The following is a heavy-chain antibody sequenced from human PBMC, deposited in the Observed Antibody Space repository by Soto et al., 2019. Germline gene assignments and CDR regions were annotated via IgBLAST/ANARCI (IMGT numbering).Heavy chain of an antibody. CDR1: GDSITSSSFC. CDR3: ARRRIVPTTNFDY. D-gene: IGHD1-26*01. J-gene: IGHJ4*02. CDR2: TFHTGAT. V-gene: IGHV4-39*02. Sequence: SETLSLTCTVSGDSITSSSFCWGWLREPPGKGLEGIGHTFHTGATYQNPTRKSRLRMSVDTSKNHFSRNLSSVTATDTAVYYRARRRIVPTTNFDYWGQGTLVTVSS.